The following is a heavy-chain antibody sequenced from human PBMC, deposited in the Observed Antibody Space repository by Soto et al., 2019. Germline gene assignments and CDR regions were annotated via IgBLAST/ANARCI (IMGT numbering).Heavy chain of an antibody. V-gene: IGHV1-69*01. D-gene: IGHD2-15*01. CDR2: IIPIFGTA. CDR3: AGAQDIVVLVASTPYGMDV. J-gene: IGHJ6*02. Sequence: QVQLVQSGAEVKKPGSSVKVSCKASGGTFSSYAISWVRQAPGQGLEWMGGIIPIFGTANYAQKFQGRGTITADEYTSTGYMELRSLRSEDTDVAYCAGAQDIVVLVASTPYGMDVWGQGTPVTVSS. CDR1: GGTFSSYA.